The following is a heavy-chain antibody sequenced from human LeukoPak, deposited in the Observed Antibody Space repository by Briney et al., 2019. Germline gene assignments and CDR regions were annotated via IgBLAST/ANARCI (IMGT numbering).Heavy chain of an antibody. CDR1: GFTFSNYW. CDR2: INSDGINT. Sequence: GGSLRLSCAASGFTFSNYWMHWVRQAPGKGLVWVSRINSDGINTSYADSVRGRFTISRDNAKNTLNLQMNSLRAEDTAVYYCARDLGQYYDTSDNWFDPWGQGTLVTVSS. J-gene: IGHJ5*02. CDR3: ARDLGQYYDTSDNWFDP. V-gene: IGHV3-74*01. D-gene: IGHD3-22*01.